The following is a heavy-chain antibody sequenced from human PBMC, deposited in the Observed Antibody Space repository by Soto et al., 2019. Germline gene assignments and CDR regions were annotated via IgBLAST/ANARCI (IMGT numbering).Heavy chain of an antibody. CDR1: GYSFTDFY. CDR3: AGIMITFRGVFDDS. CDR2: ILPNSGVT. Sequence: QVQLVQSGAEVKKPGASVRVSCEASGYSFTDFYLHWVRQAPGQGLEWMGYILPNSGVTKYAEKFQGRITMTRDTSIDTAYMELSSLTSDDTAVYYCAGIMITFRGVFDDSWGQGTLVTVSS. D-gene: IGHD3-16*02. V-gene: IGHV1-2*02. J-gene: IGHJ4*02.